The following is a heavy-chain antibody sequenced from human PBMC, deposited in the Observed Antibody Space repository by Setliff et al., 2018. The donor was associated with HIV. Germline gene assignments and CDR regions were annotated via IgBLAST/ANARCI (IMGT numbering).Heavy chain of an antibody. CDR1: GYTFTTYD. D-gene: IGHD4-17*01. V-gene: IGHV1-8*02. CDR3: ARAIPDYGDYYFDY. J-gene: IGHJ4*02. CDR2: MNPNSGNT. Sequence: PSVKVSCKASGYTFTTYDTNWARQATGQGLEWMGWMNPNSGNTGYAQKFQGRVTMTRSTSITTAYMELSSLRSEDTAVYYCARAIPDYGDYYFDYWGQGTLVTSPQ.